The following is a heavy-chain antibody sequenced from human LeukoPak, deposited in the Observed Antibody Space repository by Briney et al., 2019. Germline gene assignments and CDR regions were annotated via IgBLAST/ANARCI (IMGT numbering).Heavy chain of an antibody. V-gene: IGHV4/OR15-8*02. Sequence: PSETLSLTCGVSGGSVSGTNWWSWVRQPPGQGLEWIGEISLAGQTNYNPSLNGRVTMSLDKSSNQLSLHLTSVTAADTATYFCSRESGPFCPFGYWGQGTLVIVSS. CDR3: SRESGPFCPFGY. CDR1: GGSVSGTNW. CDR2: ISLAGQT. J-gene: IGHJ4*02. D-gene: IGHD1-26*01.